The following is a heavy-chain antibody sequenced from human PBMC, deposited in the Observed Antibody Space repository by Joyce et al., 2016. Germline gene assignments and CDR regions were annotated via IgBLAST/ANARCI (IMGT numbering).Heavy chain of an antibody. CDR2: ISGGGETP. D-gene: IGHD2-2*01. V-gene: IGHV3-23*01. J-gene: IGHJ4*02. Sequence: EVQLLESGGALVRPGGSLRLACAASGFTFNNYAMSWVRQAPGKGLEWVSSISGGGETPNYADYVRGRFTISRDNTQNPLYLQMNSLRGEDTAIYFCAKDLVGGLGWGCPDFWGPGTLVSVSS. CDR3: AKDLVGGLGWGCPDF. CDR1: GFTFNNYA.